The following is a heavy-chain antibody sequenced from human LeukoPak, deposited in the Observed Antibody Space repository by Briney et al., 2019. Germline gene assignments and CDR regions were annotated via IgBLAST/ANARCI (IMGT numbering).Heavy chain of an antibody. CDR2: INSRSGTI. CDR3: ARPTCSGGSCYSRAWYAFDI. J-gene: IGHJ3*02. CDR1: GFTFSDYS. Sequence: GGSLRLSCVASGFTFSDYSMTWVRQAPGKGLEWVSYINSRSGTIYYADSVKGRCTISRDNAKNSLYLQMNSLRAEDTAVYYCARPTCSGGSCYSRAWYAFDIWGQGTMVTVSS. V-gene: IGHV3-48*01. D-gene: IGHD2-15*01.